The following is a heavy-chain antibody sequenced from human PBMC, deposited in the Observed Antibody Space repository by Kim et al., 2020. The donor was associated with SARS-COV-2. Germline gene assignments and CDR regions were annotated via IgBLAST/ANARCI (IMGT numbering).Heavy chain of an antibody. Sequence: GGSLRLSCAASGFTFSSYWMSWVRQAPGKGLEWVAYIRQDGVDKFYVDPVKGRFTISRDNATKSLYLQMNSLSAAATAVYYCARKWDPGGQGTLVTVSS. D-gene: IGHD1-26*01. CDR3: ARKWDP. CDR1: GFTFSSYW. J-gene: IGHJ4*02. CDR2: IRQDGVDK. V-gene: IGHV3-7*01.